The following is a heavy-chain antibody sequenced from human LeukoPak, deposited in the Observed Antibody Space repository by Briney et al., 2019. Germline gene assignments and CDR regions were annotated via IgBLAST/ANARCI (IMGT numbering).Heavy chain of an antibody. J-gene: IGHJ4*02. CDR2: IGTTSGAI. Sequence: QTGGSLRLSCAASGFTFNAFGMNWVRQAPGKGLEWVSYIGTTSGAIYYADSVKGRFTISRDSAKNSLYLQMNSLRAEDAAVYYCARFRTWGDEAFDYWGQGTLVTVSS. CDR1: GFTFNAFG. D-gene: IGHD2-21*02. CDR3: ARFRTWGDEAFDY. V-gene: IGHV3-48*01.